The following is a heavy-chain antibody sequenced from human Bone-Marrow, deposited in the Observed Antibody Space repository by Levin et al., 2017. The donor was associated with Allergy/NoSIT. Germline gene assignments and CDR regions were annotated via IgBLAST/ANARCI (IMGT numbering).Heavy chain of an antibody. CDR2: IYYSVST. CDR1: GGSISSGGYY. CDR3: ARGAAYYDILTGYYTAHFDY. Sequence: SETLSLTCTVSGGSISSGGYYWSWIRQHPGKGLEWIGYIYYSVSTYYNPSLESRVTISVDTSKNQFSLKLSSVTAADTAVYYCARGAAYYDILTGYYTAHFDYWGQGTLVTVSS. J-gene: IGHJ4*02. V-gene: IGHV4-31*03. D-gene: IGHD3-9*01.